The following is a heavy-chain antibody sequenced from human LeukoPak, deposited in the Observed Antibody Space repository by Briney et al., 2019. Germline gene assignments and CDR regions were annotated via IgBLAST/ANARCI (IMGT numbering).Heavy chain of an antibody. Sequence: ASVKVSCKASGYTFTSYDINWVRQATGQGLEWMGWMNPNSGNTGYAQKFQGRVTMTRNTSISTAYMELSSLRSADTAVYYCAGGYVSRSIAVPDYRGQGTLVTVSS. D-gene: IGHD6-19*01. J-gene: IGHJ4*02. CDR1: GYTFTSYD. CDR3: AGGYVSRSIAVPDY. V-gene: IGHV1-8*01. CDR2: MNPNSGNT.